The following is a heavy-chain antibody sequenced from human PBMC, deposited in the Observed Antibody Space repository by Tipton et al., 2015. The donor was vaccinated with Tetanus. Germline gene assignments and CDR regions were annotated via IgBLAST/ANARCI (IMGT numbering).Heavy chain of an antibody. CDR2: ISWNSGSI. V-gene: IGHV3-9*01. CDR1: GFTFTRYP. D-gene: IGHD2/OR15-2a*01. CDR3: AKGIGYYGMDV. Sequence: SLRLSCAASGFTFTRYPMHWVRQATGKGLEWVSGISWNSGSIGYADSVKGRFTISRDNAKNSLYLQMNSLRAEDTALYYCAKGIGYYGMDVWGQGTTVAVSS. J-gene: IGHJ6*02.